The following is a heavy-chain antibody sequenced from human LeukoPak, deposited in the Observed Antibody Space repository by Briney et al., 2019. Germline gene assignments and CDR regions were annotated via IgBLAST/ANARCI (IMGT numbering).Heavy chain of an antibody. J-gene: IGHJ6*03. Sequence: PGGSLRLSCAASGFTFDDYGMSWVRQAPGKGLEWVSGINWNGGSTGYADSVKGRFTISRDNAKNSLYLQMNSLRAEDTALYYCARAGSRGGYYYYYMDVWGKGTTVTVSS. D-gene: IGHD3-10*01. CDR3: ARAGSRGGYYYYYMDV. V-gene: IGHV3-20*04. CDR2: INWNGGST. CDR1: GFTFDDYG.